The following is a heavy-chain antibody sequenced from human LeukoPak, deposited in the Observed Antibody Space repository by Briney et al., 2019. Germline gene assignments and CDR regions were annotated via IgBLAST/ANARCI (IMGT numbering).Heavy chain of an antibody. CDR1: GFTFSSYA. J-gene: IGHJ6*02. Sequence: GGSLRLSCAASGFTFSSYAMSWVRQAPGKGLEWVSSISISGIYIYYADSVKGRFTISRDNSKNTLYLQMNSLRAEDTAVYYCAKDRAVVGALYYYGMDVWGQGTTVTVSS. CDR2: ISISGIYI. CDR3: AKDRAVVGALYYYGMDV. V-gene: IGHV3-23*01. D-gene: IGHD1-26*01.